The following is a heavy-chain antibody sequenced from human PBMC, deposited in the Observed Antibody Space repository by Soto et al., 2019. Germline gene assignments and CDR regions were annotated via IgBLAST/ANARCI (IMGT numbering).Heavy chain of an antibody. V-gene: IGHV5-51*01. D-gene: IGHD1-26*01. J-gene: IGHJ4*02. Sequence: GESLKISCKGSGSSFTRYWIGWVRQMPGKGLEWMGIIYPGDSDTRYSPSFQGQVIISADKSINTAYLQWSSLKASDTAMYYCARGGIVGSTKSYFDYWGQGALVTVSS. CDR1: GSSFTRYW. CDR3: ARGGIVGSTKSYFDY. CDR2: IYPGDSDT.